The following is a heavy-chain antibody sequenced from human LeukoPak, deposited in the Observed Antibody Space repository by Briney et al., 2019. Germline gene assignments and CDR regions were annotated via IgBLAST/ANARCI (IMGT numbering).Heavy chain of an antibody. J-gene: IGHJ4*02. D-gene: IGHD5-12*01. V-gene: IGHV3-48*04. CDR3: ATTVDIVYYFDY. Sequence: GGSLRLSCAASGFTFSSYAMSWVRQAPGKGLEWVSYISSSGSTIYYADSVKGRFTISRDNAKNSLYLQMNSLRAEDTAVYYCATTVDIVYYFDYWGQGTLVTVSS. CDR1: GFTFSSYA. CDR2: ISSSGSTI.